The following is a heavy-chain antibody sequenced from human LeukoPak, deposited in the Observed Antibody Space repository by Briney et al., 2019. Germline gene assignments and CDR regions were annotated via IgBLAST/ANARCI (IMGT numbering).Heavy chain of an antibody. CDR3: ARVSSPGSPRDAFDI. Sequence: SQTLSLTCALSGGSVSSNSAVWNWIRQSPSRGLEWLGRTYYKSKWYNDYAVSVKSRITINPDTSKNQFSLQLNSLTPEDTAVYYCARVSSPGSPRDAFDIWGQGTMVTVSS. CDR2: TYYKSKWYN. D-gene: IGHD1-26*01. J-gene: IGHJ3*02. CDR1: GGSVSSNSAV. V-gene: IGHV6-1*01.